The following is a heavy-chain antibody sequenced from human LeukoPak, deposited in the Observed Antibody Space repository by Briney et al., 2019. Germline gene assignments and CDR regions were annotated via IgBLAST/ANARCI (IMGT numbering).Heavy chain of an antibody. D-gene: IGHD3-3*01. CDR2: IYYSGSA. Sequence: PSETLSLTCTVSGGSISSSGYYWSWIRQPPGKGLEWIGTIYYSGSAYYNPSLKTQVTISVDTSKNQFSLKLSSVTAADTAVYFCARGSQVDDFWSGYRAPLDYWGQGTLVTVSS. J-gene: IGHJ4*02. CDR3: ARGSQVDDFWSGYRAPLDY. V-gene: IGHV4-39*01. CDR1: GGSISSSGYY.